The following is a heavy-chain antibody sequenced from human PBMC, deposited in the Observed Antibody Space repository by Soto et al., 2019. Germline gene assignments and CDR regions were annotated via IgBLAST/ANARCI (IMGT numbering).Heavy chain of an antibody. V-gene: IGHV1-69*13. CDR1: GGTFSSYA. CDR3: ARQNVTIFGVVIISTRYYYGMDV. D-gene: IGHD3-3*01. Sequence: SVKVSCKASGGTFSSYAIIWVRQATGQGLEWMGGIIPIFGTANYAQKFQGRVTITADESTSTAYMELSSLRSEDTAVYYCARQNVTIFGVVIISTRYYYGMDVWGRGTTVTVSS. CDR2: IIPIFGTA. J-gene: IGHJ6*02.